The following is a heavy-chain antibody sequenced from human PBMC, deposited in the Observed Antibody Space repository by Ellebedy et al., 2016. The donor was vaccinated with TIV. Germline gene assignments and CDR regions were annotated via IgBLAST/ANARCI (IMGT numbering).Heavy chain of an antibody. J-gene: IGHJ3*01. CDR1: GYSFTTYA. CDR3: AKRGAGRGAFDV. CDR2: INTNTGSP. V-gene: IGHV7-4-1*02. D-gene: IGHD3-10*01. Sequence: ASVKISCKASGYSFTTYAMNWMRQAPGQGLEWMGWINTNTGSPTYAPGFTGRFVFSLDTSVSTTYLQISSLKAEDTAVYYCAKRGAGRGAFDVWGQGTVVTVS.